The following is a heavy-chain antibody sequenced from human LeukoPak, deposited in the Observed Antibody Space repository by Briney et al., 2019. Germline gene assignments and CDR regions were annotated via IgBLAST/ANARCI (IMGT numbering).Heavy chain of an antibody. D-gene: IGHD3-22*01. Sequence: GGSLRLSCAASGFTFSNAWMSWVRQAPGKGLEWVGRIKSKTDGGTTDYAAPVKGRFTISRDDSKNTLYLQMNSLKTEDTAVYYCTTDYYDSSGYPLPDAFDIWGQGTMVTVSS. J-gene: IGHJ3*02. CDR3: TTDYYDSSGYPLPDAFDI. CDR1: GFTFSNAW. V-gene: IGHV3-15*01. CDR2: IKSKTDGGTT.